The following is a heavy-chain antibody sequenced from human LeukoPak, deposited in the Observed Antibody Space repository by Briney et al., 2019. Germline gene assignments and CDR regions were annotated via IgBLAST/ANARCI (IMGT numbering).Heavy chain of an antibody. CDR2: PSGGST. V-gene: IGHV1-46*01. J-gene: IGHJ4*02. Sequence: PSGGSTSYAQKFQGRVTMTRDTSTSTVYMELSSLRSEDTAVYYCAHLIPYCSGGSCYTDYWGQGTLVTVSS. D-gene: IGHD2-15*01. CDR3: AHLIPYCSGGSCYTDY.